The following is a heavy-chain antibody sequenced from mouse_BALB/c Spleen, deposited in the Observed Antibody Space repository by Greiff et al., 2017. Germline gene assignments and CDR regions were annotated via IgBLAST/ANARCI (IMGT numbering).Heavy chain of an antibody. J-gene: IGHJ3*01. CDR1: GFTFSSFG. CDR2: ISSGSSTI. V-gene: IGHV5-17*02. D-gene: IGHD2-14*01. Sequence: EVKLMESGGGLVQPGGSRKLSCAASGFTFSSFGMHWVRQAPEKGLEWVAYISSGSSTIYYADTVKGRFTISRDNPKNTLFLQMTSLRSEDTAMYYCARSDRYDGAWFAYWGQGTLVTVSA. CDR3: ARSDRYDGAWFAY.